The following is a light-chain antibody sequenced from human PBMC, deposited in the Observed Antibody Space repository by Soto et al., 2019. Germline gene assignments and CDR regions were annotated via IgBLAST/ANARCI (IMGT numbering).Light chain of an antibody. V-gene: IGLV2-14*01. CDR3: FSKISGFVYG. CDR2: DVN. J-gene: IGLJ1*01. CDR1: NTDLGVYGC. Sequence: QSVLAQPASVSGSFGQSITISCSGPNTDLGVYGCVSWYQHHPGKAPKLLIYDVNNRPSGISDRFSGSKSGDTASLTISGLQAEDEADYFCFSKISGFVYGFGTGTKVTVL.